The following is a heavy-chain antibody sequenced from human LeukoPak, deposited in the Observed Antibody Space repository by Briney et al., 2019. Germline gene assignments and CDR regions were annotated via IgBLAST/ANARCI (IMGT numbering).Heavy chain of an antibody. V-gene: IGHV1-2*02. D-gene: IGHD2-21*01. CDR1: GYTFTGYY. Sequence: ASVKVSCKASGYTFTGYYMHWVRQAPGQGLEWMGWINPNSGGTNYAQKFQGRVTMTRDTAISTAYMELSRLRSDDTAVYYCAREWGRDIVVVIAIKTLVDWGQGTLVTVSS. J-gene: IGHJ4*02. CDR3: AREWGRDIVVVIAIKTLVD. CDR2: INPNSGGT.